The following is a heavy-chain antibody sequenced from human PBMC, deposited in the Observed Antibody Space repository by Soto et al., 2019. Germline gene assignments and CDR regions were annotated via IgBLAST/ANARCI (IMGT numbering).Heavy chain of an antibody. CDR3: VAVTFFRGMDV. V-gene: IGHV6-1*01. D-gene: IGHD6-19*01. CDR2: TYYRSKWNN. Sequence: PSQPLSLTCAISGASFSSDTSAWICIRQSPSRGLEWLGRTYYRSKWNNDYALSVKSRITISPDTSQNHFSLDLDSVTPEDTAVYYCVAVTFFRGMDVWGQRTPVTVSS. CDR1: GASFSSDTSA. J-gene: IGHJ6*02.